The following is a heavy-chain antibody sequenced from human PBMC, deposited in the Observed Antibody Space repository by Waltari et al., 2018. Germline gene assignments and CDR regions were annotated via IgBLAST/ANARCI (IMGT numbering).Heavy chain of an antibody. Sequence: QLQLQESGPGLLKPSGTLSLTCTVSDDSISSGDYYWGWIRQSPGKGPEWIGSVYYSGSNSYNTSLKRRVTSSVDTSKKQFSLKLSSVTAADTAVYYCARSLHIFRAAAGMFDYWGQGTLVTVSS. V-gene: IGHV4-39*01. CDR3: ARSLHIFRAAAGMFDY. J-gene: IGHJ4*02. CDR1: DDSISSGDYY. CDR2: VYYSGSN. D-gene: IGHD6-13*01.